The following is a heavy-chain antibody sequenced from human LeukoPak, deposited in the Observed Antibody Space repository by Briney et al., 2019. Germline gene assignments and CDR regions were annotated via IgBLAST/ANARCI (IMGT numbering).Heavy chain of an antibody. Sequence: GASVKVSCKAAGYTFTGYYMFWVRQAPGQGLEWMGRINPNSGGTNYAQKFQGRVTMTRDTSISTAYMELSRLRSDDTAVYYCARGYCSGGSCYSVENWLDPWGQGTLVTVSS. CDR3: ARGYCSGGSCYSVENWLDP. J-gene: IGHJ5*02. V-gene: IGHV1-2*06. CDR2: INPNSGGT. D-gene: IGHD2-15*01. CDR1: GYTFTGYY.